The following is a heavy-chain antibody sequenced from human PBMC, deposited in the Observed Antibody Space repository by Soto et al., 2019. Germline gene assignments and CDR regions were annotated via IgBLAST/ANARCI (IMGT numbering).Heavy chain of an antibody. CDR2: IHSSGST. J-gene: IGHJ5*02. Sequence: PSETLSLTCTVSGASMNSYHWSWIRQPAGKGLEWIGHIHSSGSTNYNPSLKSRVTMSGDTSKNQFSLRLMSLTAADTAVYYCARDQGVAAAGITWFDPWGQGSLVTVSS. CDR3: ARDQGVAAAGITWFDP. D-gene: IGHD6-13*01. CDR1: GASMNSYH. V-gene: IGHV4-4*07.